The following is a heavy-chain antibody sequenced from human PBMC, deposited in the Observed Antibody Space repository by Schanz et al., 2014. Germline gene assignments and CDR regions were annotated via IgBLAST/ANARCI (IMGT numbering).Heavy chain of an antibody. J-gene: IGHJ4*02. V-gene: IGHV7-4-1*02. D-gene: IGHD5-12*01. CDR2: INTNTANP. Sequence: QVHLVQSGSEVKKPGASVKVSCKTSGYSFSDYFIHWVRQAPGQGLEWMGWINTNTANPTYAQGFTGRFVYTLDASVTTAYLEISSLKAEDTAVYYCARGYSGYSHFDYWGQGALVTVSS. CDR1: GYSFSDYF. CDR3: ARGYSGYSHFDY.